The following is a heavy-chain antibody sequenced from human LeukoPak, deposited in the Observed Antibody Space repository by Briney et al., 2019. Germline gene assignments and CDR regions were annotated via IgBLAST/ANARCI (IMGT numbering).Heavy chain of an antibody. CDR3: VRGSLASGVVVYYYYYLDV. CDR1: GFTFKLYW. Sequence: GGSLRLSCAVSGFTFKLYWMHWVRQAPGKGPVWVSRINDDGSDTTYADSVKGRFTISRDDAKNMLFLQMNSLRAEDTAVYYCVRGSLASGVVVYYYYYLDVWGKGTTVTVSS. D-gene: IGHD3-3*01. V-gene: IGHV3-74*01. CDR2: INDDGSDT. J-gene: IGHJ6*03.